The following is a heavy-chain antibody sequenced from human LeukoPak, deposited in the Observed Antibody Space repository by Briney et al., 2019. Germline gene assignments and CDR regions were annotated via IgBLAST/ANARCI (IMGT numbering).Heavy chain of an antibody. V-gene: IGHV4-59*01. Sequence: SETLSLTCTVSGGSITTYYWSWIRQPPGKGLEWIGYIYHSGSTNYNPSLKSRVTTSVDASKNQISLKLSSVTAADTAVYYCARGIYSYGRYYFDYWGQGTLVTVSS. CDR1: GGSITTYY. CDR3: ARGIYSYGRYYFDY. CDR2: IYHSGST. J-gene: IGHJ4*02. D-gene: IGHD5-18*01.